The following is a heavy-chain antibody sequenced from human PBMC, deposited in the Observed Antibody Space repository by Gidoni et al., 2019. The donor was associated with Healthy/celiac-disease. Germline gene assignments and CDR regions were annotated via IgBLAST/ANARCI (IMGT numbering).Heavy chain of an antibody. CDR1: GFTFSSYS. V-gene: IGHV3-21*01. J-gene: IGHJ4*02. D-gene: IGHD6-13*01. CDR2: ISGSSSYI. Sequence: EVQLVESGGGLVNPGGSLRLSCAASGFTFSSYSMNWVSQAPGKGLEWVSSISGSSSYIYYADSVKGRFTISRDNAKNSLYLQMNSLRAEDTAVYYCARELSPGYSSSWYAGLWGQGTLVTVSS. CDR3: ARELSPGYSSSWYAGL.